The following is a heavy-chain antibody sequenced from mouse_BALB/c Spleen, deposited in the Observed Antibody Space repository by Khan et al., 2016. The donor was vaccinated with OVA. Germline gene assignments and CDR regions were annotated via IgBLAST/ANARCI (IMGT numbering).Heavy chain of an antibody. CDR1: GFNIDDTY. CDR2: IDPANGKT. Sequence: VQLQQSGAEFVKPGASVKLSCTASGFNIDDTYIHWVKQRPEQGLEWIGKIDPANGKTNYDQKFQGKATITADTSSNPAYLHLSSLTSEDTVAYYGAHSLLRYAMDNWGHGTSVTVSS. CDR3: AHSLLRYAMDN. J-gene: IGHJ4*01. V-gene: IGHV14-3*02. D-gene: IGHD1-2*01.